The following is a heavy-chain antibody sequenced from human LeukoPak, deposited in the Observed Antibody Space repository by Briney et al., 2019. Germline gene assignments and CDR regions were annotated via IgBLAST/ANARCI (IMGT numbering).Heavy chain of an antibody. J-gene: IGHJ6*02. CDR2: IYYSGST. D-gene: IGHD2-2*01. Sequence: SETLSLTCTVSGGSISSYYWSWIRQPPGKGLEWIGYIYYSGSTNCNPSLKSRVTISVDTSKNQFSLKLSSVTAADTAVYYCARWNVAVPAAFPAYYYYYGMDVWGQGTTVTVSS. CDR3: ARWNVAVPAAFPAYYYYYGMDV. V-gene: IGHV4-59*08. CDR1: GGSISSYY.